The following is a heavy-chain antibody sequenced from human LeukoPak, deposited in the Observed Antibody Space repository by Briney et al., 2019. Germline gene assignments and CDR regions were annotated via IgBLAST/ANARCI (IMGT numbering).Heavy chain of an antibody. D-gene: IGHD3-16*01. CDR3: AKEAPERGSYAFDM. Sequence: GGSLRLSCAASGFIFSSYGMHWVRQAPGKGLEWVAIISYDGSSHYYADSVKGRFTISRDNSKNTLYLQMNSLRREDTAVYYCAKEAPERGSYAFDMWGQGTMVTVSS. CDR2: ISYDGSSH. V-gene: IGHV3-30*18. CDR1: GFIFSSYG. J-gene: IGHJ3*02.